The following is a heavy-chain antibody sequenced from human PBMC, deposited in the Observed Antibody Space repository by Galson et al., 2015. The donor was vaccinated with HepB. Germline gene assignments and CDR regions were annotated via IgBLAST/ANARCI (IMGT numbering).Heavy chain of an antibody. J-gene: IGHJ4*02. Sequence: SVKVSCKASGYTFTSYGISWVRQAPGQGLEWMGWISAYNGNTNYAQKLQGRVTMTTDTSTSTAYMELRSLRSDDTAVYYCARDLSAYYDFWSGYYGFDYWGQGTLVTVSS. CDR1: GYTFTSYG. CDR3: ARDLSAYYDFWSGYYGFDY. D-gene: IGHD3-3*01. CDR2: ISAYNGNT. V-gene: IGHV1-18*04.